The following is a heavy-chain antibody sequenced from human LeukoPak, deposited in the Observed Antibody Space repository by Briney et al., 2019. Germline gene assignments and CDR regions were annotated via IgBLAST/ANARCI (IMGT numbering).Heavy chain of an antibody. D-gene: IGHD6-13*01. Sequence: PGRSLRLSCAASGFTFSSYGMHWVRQAPGKGLEWVAVISNDGSNKYYADSVKGRFTISRDSSKNTLYLQMNSLRAEDTAVYYCAKWGIGFDSSSWTGYFDYWGQGTLVTVSS. J-gene: IGHJ4*02. CDR2: ISNDGSNK. CDR1: GFTFSSYG. CDR3: AKWGIGFDSSSWTGYFDY. V-gene: IGHV3-30*18.